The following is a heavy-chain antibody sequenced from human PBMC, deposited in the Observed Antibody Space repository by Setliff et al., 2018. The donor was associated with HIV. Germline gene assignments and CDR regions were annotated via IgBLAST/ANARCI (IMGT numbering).Heavy chain of an antibody. J-gene: IGHJ4*02. V-gene: IGHV4-61*09. D-gene: IGHD6-19*01. Sequence: SETLSLTCTVSGGSISSGTYYWSWIRQPAGKGLEWIGHIYTDGSTNFNPSLRSRVTISADTPKNQLSLKLTSVTAADTAVYYFARHSAVTGHSFDNWGQGTLVTVSS. CDR1: GGSISSGTYY. CDR2: IYTDGST. CDR3: ARHSAVTGHSFDN.